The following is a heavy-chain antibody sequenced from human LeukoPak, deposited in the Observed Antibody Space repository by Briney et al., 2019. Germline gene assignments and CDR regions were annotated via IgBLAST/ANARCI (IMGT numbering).Heavy chain of an antibody. D-gene: IGHD6-19*01. CDR2: IKQDGSEK. Sequence: GSLKLSFAAPGFTFSSYWMSWVRQAPGKGRGWVANIKQDGSEKYYVDSVKGRFTISRDNAKNSLYLQMNSLRAEDTAVYYCARDLRAYSSGCPSGYWGQGTLVTVSS. V-gene: IGHV3-7*01. CDR3: ARDLRAYSSGCPSGY. CDR1: GFTFSSYW. J-gene: IGHJ4*02.